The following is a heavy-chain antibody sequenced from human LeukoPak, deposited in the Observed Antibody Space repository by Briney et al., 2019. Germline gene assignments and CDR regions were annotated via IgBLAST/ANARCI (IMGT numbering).Heavy chain of an antibody. D-gene: IGHD5-18*01. CDR2: INSDGSST. CDR1: GFTFSSYW. CDR3: ARDADTGYSYGSGFDY. J-gene: IGHJ4*02. V-gene: IGHV3-74*01. Sequence: GGSLRLSCAASGFTFSSYWMHWVRQAPGKGLVWVSRINSDGSSTSYADSVKGRFSISRDNAKNTLYLQVNSLRAEDTAVYYCARDADTGYSYGSGFDYWGQGTLVTVSS.